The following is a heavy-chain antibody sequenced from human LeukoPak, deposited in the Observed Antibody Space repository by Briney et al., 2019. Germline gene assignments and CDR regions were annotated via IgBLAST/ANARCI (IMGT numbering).Heavy chain of an antibody. CDR1: GGSISSGGYY. J-gene: IGHJ4*02. D-gene: IGHD2-2*01. V-gene: IGHV4-31*01. Sequence: SQTLSLTCTVSGGSISSGGYYWSWIRQHPGKGLEWIGYIYYSGSTYYNPPLKSPVTISVDPSQNQFSLELSSVTAADTAVYYCASSGLGYCSSTSCYEDYWGQGTLVTVSS. CDR3: ASSGLGYCSSTSCYEDY. CDR2: IYYSGST.